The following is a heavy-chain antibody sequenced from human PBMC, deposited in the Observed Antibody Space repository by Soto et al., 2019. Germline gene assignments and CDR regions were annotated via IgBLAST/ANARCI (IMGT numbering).Heavy chain of an antibody. CDR1: GFTFNHYA. CDR3: VRDTQGAFES. V-gene: IGHV3-23*01. Sequence: EVQLLESGGGLVQPGGSLRLSCAASGFTFNHYAMSWVRQAPGKGLEWVSAARGGGAGTYYADSVHGRFTIYRDNSKNTVHLEMNSLRAEDTAEYYCVRDTQGAFESWGQGTLVTVSS. J-gene: IGHJ4*02. CDR2: ARGGGAGT.